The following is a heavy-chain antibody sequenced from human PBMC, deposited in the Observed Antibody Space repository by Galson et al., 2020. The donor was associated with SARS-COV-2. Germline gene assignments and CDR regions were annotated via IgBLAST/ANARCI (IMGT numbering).Heavy chain of an antibody. D-gene: IGHD1-26*01. CDR3: ARDQGGGSYRLGFDY. CDR1: GYTFNEYY. Sequence: ASVKVSCQASGYTFNEYYMHWVRQAPGQGLEWMGWINPNSGGTNYAQKFQGRVTMTRDMSTSTAYMELSRLRSDDTAVYYCARDQGGGSYRLGFDYWGQGTLVTVSS. CDR2: INPNSGGT. V-gene: IGHV1-2*02. J-gene: IGHJ4*02.